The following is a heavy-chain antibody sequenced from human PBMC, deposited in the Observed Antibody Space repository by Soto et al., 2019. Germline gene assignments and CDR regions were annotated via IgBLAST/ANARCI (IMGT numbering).Heavy chain of an antibody. J-gene: IGHJ3*02. CDR3: ARGSYYYGSGEPFDI. Sequence: ASVKVSCKASGYTFTGYYMHWVRQAPGQGLEWMGWINPNSGGTNYAQKFQGRVTMTRDTSISTAYMELSRLRSDDTAVYYCARGSYYYGSGEPFDIWGQGTMVTVSS. CDR2: INPNSGGT. V-gene: IGHV1-2*02. CDR1: GYTFTGYY. D-gene: IGHD3-10*01.